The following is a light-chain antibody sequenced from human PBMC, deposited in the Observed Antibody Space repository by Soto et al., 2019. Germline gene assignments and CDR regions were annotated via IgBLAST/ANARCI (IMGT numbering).Light chain of an antibody. V-gene: IGKV1-5*03. CDR3: QHYNSYSEA. Sequence: DIQMTQSPSTLSGSVGDRVTITCPASQTISSWLAWYQQKPGKAPKLLIYKASTLKSGVPSRFSGSGSGTEFTLTISSLQPDDVATYYCQHYNSYSEALGQGTKVDI. J-gene: IGKJ1*01. CDR1: QTISSW. CDR2: KAS.